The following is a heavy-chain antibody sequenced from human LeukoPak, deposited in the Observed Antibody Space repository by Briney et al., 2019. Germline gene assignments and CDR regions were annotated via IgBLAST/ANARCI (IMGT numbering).Heavy chain of an antibody. Sequence: SETLSLTCTVSGGSISSYYWSWIRQPAGKGLEWIGRIYTSGSTNYNPSLKSRVTMSVDTSKNQFSLKLSSVTAADTAVYYCARDPLSSCSSTSCYTFDAFDIWGQGTMVTVSS. J-gene: IGHJ3*02. CDR2: IYTSGST. D-gene: IGHD2-2*02. CDR3: ARDPLSSCSSTSCYTFDAFDI. CDR1: GGSISSYY. V-gene: IGHV4-4*07.